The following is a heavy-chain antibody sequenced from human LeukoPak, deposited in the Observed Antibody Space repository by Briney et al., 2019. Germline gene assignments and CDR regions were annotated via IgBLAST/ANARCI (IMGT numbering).Heavy chain of an antibody. CDR1: GFTFSSYG. CDR2: IWYDGSNK. J-gene: IGHJ6*04. V-gene: IGHV3-33*01. D-gene: IGHD5-18*01. CDR3: AREGRDTAGSRLAEDV. Sequence: GGSLRLSCAASGFTFSSYGMHWVRQAPGKGLEWVAVIWYDGSNKYYADSVKGRFTISRDNSKNTPYLQMNSLRVEDTAVYYCAREGRDTAGSRLAEDVWGKGTTVTVSS.